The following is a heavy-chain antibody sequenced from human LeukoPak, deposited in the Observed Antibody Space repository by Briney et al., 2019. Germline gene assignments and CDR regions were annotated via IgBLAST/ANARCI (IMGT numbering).Heavy chain of an antibody. J-gene: IGHJ4*02. CDR3: ARDSYGSGTPFGH. Sequence: GGSLRLSCAASGFTFSSYEMNWVRQAPGKGLEWVSYISSSGSTIYYADSVKGRFTISRDNAKNSLYLQMNSLRAEDTAVYYCARDSYGSGTPFGHWGQGTLVTVSS. D-gene: IGHD3-10*01. CDR2: ISSSGSTI. CDR1: GFTFSSYE. V-gene: IGHV3-48*03.